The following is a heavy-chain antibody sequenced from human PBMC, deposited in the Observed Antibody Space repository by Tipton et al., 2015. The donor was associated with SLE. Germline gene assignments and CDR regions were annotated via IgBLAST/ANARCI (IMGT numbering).Heavy chain of an antibody. CDR2: IFTSGST. CDR1: GGSLSSGYYY. Sequence: TLSLTCTVSGGSLSSGYYYWTWVRQPAGKGLEWIGHIFTSGSTNYNPSLKSRVTISPDTSQNQVSLTLTAVTAADTAVYFCARGEGGTPYYYDSAGFDSWGHGTLVTVSS. V-gene: IGHV4-61*09. D-gene: IGHD3-22*01. J-gene: IGHJ4*01. CDR3: ARGEGGTPYYYDSAGFDS.